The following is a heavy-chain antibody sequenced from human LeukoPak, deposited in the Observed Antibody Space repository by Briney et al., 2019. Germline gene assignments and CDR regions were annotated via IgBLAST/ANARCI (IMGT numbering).Heavy chain of an antibody. Sequence: PGGSLRLSCAASGFTFDDYDMSWVRQAPGKGLEWVSIINWSGGSTNFADSVKGRFTISRDNAKNSLYLQLNSLRAEDTALYYCAGGYSYGRNWYFSLWGRGTLVTVSS. D-gene: IGHD5-18*01. V-gene: IGHV3-20*04. CDR1: GFTFDDYD. J-gene: IGHJ2*01. CDR3: AGGYSYGRNWYFSL. CDR2: INWSGGST.